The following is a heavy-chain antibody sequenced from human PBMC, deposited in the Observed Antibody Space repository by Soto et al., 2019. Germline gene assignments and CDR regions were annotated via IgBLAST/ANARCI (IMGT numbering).Heavy chain of an antibody. J-gene: IGHJ4*02. V-gene: IGHV3-64D*08. CDR3: ARYTSYDFPSCFDY. CDR1: GFTFNTYA. CDR2: ITASGGKT. D-gene: IGHD3-3*01. Sequence: GGSLRLSCSASGFTFNTYAMHWVRQAPGKGLEYVSAITASGGKTYYADSVKGRFTTSRDNSKNTLYLQMNSLRTEDTAVYYCARYTSYDFPSCFDYWGQGTLVTVSS.